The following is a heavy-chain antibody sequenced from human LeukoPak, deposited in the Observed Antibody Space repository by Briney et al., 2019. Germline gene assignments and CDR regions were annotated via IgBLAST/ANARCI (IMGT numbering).Heavy chain of an antibody. V-gene: IGHV1-69*05. CDR1: GGTFSSYA. CDR3: AREAHDYGDSHAFDI. CDR2: IIPIFGTA. Sequence: ASVKVSCKASGGTFSSYAISWVRQAPGQGLEWRGRIIPIFGTANYAQKCQGRVTISTDESTSTAYMELSSLRSEDTAVYYCAREAHDYGDSHAFDIWGQGTMVTVSS. D-gene: IGHD4-17*01. J-gene: IGHJ3*02.